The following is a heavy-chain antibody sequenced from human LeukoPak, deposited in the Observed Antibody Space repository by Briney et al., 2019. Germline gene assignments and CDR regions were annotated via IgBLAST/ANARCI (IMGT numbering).Heavy chain of an antibody. J-gene: IGHJ4*02. CDR2: ISGSSSYI. CDR1: GFNFSNYN. V-gene: IGHV3-21*01. CDR3: ARMPFSSGYYLSFDY. D-gene: IGHD3-22*01. Sequence: GGSLRLSCAASGFNFSNYNMNWVRQAPGKGLEWVSSISGSSSYIYYADSVKGRCTISRDNTKNSLYLQMNSLRAEDTAVYYCARMPFSSGYYLSFDYWGQGTLVTVSS.